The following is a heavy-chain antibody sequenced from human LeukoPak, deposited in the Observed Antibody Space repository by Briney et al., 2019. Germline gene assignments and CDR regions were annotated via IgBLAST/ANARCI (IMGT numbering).Heavy chain of an antibody. J-gene: IGHJ4*02. CDR2: INHSGST. Sequence: PSETLSLTCAVYGGSFSGYYWSWIRQPPGKGLEWIGEINHSGSTNYNPSLKSRVTISVDTSKNQFSLKLSSVTAADTAVYYCARWYYYDSSGYSNWGQGTLVTVSS. D-gene: IGHD3-22*01. CDR3: ARWYYYDSSGYSN. CDR1: GGSFSGYY. V-gene: IGHV4-34*01.